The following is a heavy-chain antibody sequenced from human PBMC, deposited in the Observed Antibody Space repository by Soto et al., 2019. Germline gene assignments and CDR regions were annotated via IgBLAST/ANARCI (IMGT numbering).Heavy chain of an antibody. CDR3: TTDLSRGAPKLRFFRHTFYYYAMDV. D-gene: IGHD3-3*01. Sequence: EVQLVESGGGLVQPGGSLRLSCAASGFIFRNAWMSWVRQTPGGGLEWIGRVKSKTDGGTTDYVAPVKGRFTISRDDSKNTLYLQMNSLKIEDTAVYYCTTDLSRGAPKLRFFRHTFYYYAMDVWGQGTTVTVSS. CDR2: VKSKTDGGTT. CDR1: GFIFRNAW. J-gene: IGHJ6*02. V-gene: IGHV3-15*05.